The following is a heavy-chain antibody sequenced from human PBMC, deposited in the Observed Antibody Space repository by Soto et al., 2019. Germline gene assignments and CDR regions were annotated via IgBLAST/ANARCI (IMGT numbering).Heavy chain of an antibody. CDR3: AKDLWAGVVRGVIDY. D-gene: IGHD3-10*01. Sequence: GGSLRLSCAASGFTFSSYAMSWVRQAPGKGLEWVSAISGSGGSTYYADSVKGRFTISRDNSKNTLYLQMNSLRAEDTAVYYCAKDLWAGVVRGVIDYWGQGTLVTVSS. CDR2: ISGSGGST. CDR1: GFTFSSYA. V-gene: IGHV3-23*01. J-gene: IGHJ4*02.